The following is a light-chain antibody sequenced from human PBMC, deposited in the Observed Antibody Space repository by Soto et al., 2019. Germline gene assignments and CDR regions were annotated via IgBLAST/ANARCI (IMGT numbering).Light chain of an antibody. CDR3: QQSYSAS. Sequence: DIQMTQSPSSLSASVGDRVTITCRASQSIASYLNWYQQKPGKAPKLLIYAASTLQSGVPSRLSGSGSGTDFTLTISSLLPEDFATYYCQQSYSASFGGGTKVDIK. CDR2: AAS. V-gene: IGKV1-39*01. CDR1: QSIASY. J-gene: IGKJ4*01.